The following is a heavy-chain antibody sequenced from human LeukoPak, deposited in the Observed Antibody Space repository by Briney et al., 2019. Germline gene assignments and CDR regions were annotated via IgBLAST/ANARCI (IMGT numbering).Heavy chain of an antibody. J-gene: IGHJ4*02. CDR3: ARGSRGNWGLYYFDY. V-gene: IGHV4-61*01. CDR1: GGSVSSGSYD. D-gene: IGHD7-27*01. CDR2: IFYTGTT. Sequence: SQSRSLACTLSGGSVSSGSYDWSWILHPPGKGLEWIGYIFYTGTTNCNLSLKTRCTMSVDTAKTPFSLNVSSVTAPATAVYYCARGSRGNWGLYYFDYWGQGTLVTVSS.